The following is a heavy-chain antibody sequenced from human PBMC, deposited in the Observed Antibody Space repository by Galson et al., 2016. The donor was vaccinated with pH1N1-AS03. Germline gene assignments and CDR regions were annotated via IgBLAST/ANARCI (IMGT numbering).Heavy chain of an antibody. V-gene: IGHV3-13*01. J-gene: IGHJ6*04. Sequence: SLRLSCAASGLTFIIYSFFFFRLFSLIVLDFVSTIDTTVLIVYLCSVNCRFTVSREDAKNSLDLQMNSLRAEDTAVYYCAVWGYISNTHGLNVWGKGTTVTVSS. D-gene: IGHD5-18*01. CDR1: GLTFIIYS. CDR2: IDTTVLI. CDR3: AVWGYISNTHGLNV.